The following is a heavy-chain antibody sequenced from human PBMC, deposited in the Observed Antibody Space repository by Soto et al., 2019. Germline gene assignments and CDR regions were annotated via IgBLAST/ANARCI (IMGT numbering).Heavy chain of an antibody. Sequence: QVQPVESGGGVVQPGRSLRLSCAASGFTFSSYGMHWVRQAPGKGLEWVAVISYDGSNKYYADSVKGRVTISRDNSKNTLYLQMNSLRAEDTAVYYCARYYYDSSYVQETYFDYWGQGTLVTVSS. CDR3: ARYYYDSSYVQETYFDY. CDR2: ISYDGSNK. V-gene: IGHV3-30*03. D-gene: IGHD3-22*01. CDR1: GFTFSSYG. J-gene: IGHJ4*02.